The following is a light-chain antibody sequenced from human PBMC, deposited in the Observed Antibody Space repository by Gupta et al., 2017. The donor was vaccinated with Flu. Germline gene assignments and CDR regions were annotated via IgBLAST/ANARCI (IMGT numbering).Light chain of an antibody. Sequence: PSSLSASVGDRVTLTCRTNQSISSYLNWFQQKPGKAPKLLIYAVSNLQPGVPSRFSGGRSGTDFTLTISRLQPEDFATYYCQQSDEAPRTFGQGTKVEVK. CDR2: AVS. CDR1: QSISSY. J-gene: IGKJ2*02. V-gene: IGKV1-39*01. CDR3: QQSDEAPRT.